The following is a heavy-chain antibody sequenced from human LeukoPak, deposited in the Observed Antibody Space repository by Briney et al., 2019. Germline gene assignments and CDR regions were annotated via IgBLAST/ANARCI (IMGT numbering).Heavy chain of an antibody. CDR1: GFTFSSYG. Sequence: PGGSLRLSCAASGFTFSSYGMHWVRQAPGKGLEWVAVISYDGSNKYYADPVKGRFTISRDNSKNTLYLQMNSLRAEDTAVYYCAKDLFGYSYGYDAFDIWGQGTMVTVSS. CDR3: AKDLFGYSYGYDAFDI. V-gene: IGHV3-30*18. J-gene: IGHJ3*02. CDR2: ISYDGSNK. D-gene: IGHD5-18*01.